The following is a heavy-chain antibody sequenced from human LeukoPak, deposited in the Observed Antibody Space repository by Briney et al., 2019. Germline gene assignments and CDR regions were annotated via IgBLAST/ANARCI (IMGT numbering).Heavy chain of an antibody. V-gene: IGHV1-69*05. Sequence: ASVKVSCKASGGTFSSYAISWVRQAPGQGLEWMGGIIPIFGTANYAQKFQGRVTITTDESTSTAYMELSSLRSEDTAVYYCARVPGSYWGMEGYYLDYWGQGTLVTVSS. CDR2: IIPIFGTA. J-gene: IGHJ4*02. CDR3: ARVPGSYWGMEGYYLDY. CDR1: GGTFSSYA. D-gene: IGHD1-26*01.